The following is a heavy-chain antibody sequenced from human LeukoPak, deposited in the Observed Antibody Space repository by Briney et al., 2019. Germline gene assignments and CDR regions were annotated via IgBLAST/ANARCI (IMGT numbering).Heavy chain of an antibody. CDR3: ARGPRYYDILTGYSNWFDP. CDR1: GGSISSSSYY. Sequence: PSETLSLTCTVSGGSISSSSYYWGWIRQPPGKGLEWIGSIYYSGSTYYNPSLKSRVTISVDTSKNQFSLKLSSATAADTAVYYCARGPRYYDILTGYSNWFDPWGQGTLVTVSS. CDR2: IYYSGST. D-gene: IGHD3-9*01. V-gene: IGHV4-39*01. J-gene: IGHJ5*02.